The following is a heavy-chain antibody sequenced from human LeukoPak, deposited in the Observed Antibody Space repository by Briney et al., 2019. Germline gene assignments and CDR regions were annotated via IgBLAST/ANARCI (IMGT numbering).Heavy chain of an antibody. CDR3: ARVVAARSDSTSLDY. V-gene: IGHV4-59*01. J-gene: IGHJ4*02. D-gene: IGHD6-6*01. Sequence: SETLSLTCTISGGSISSYYWSWIRQPPGKGLEWIGYIYYSGSTNYNPSLKSRVTISVDTSKNQFSLKLSSVTAADTAVYYCARVVAARSDSTSLDYWGQGTLVTVSS. CDR2: IYYSGST. CDR1: GGSISSYY.